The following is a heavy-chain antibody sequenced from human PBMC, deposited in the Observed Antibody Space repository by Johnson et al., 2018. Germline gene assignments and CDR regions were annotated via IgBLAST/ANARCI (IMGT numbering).Heavy chain of an antibody. CDR3: AKDLRMAVAGSDAFDV. CDR1: GFTFSNYG. J-gene: IGHJ3*01. D-gene: IGHD6-19*01. V-gene: IGHV3-30*18. CDR2: ISFDGSNK. Sequence: VQLVESGGGVVQPGRSXRLSCAASGFTFSNYGMHWVRQAPGKGLEWVALISFDGSNKYYRDSVKGRFTISRDNSKTTLYLQMNSLRGEDTAVYYCAKDLRMAVAGSDAFDVWGQGTLVTVSS.